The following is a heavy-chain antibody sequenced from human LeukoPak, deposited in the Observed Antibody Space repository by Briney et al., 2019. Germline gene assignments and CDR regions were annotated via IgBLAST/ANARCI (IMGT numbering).Heavy chain of an antibody. J-gene: IGHJ4*02. V-gene: IGHV1-2*02. CDR1: GYRFTDYY. CDR3: ARDYGEAATITAFRPYYYFDH. D-gene: IGHD5-24*01. CDR2: VNPNNGAT. Sequence: ASVKVSCKASGYRFTDYYMHWVRQAPGQGLEWMGWVNPNNGATNYAQKFQGRVTMTRGTSISTVYMDLTSLRSDDSAIYYCARDYGEAATITAFRPYYYFDHWRQGTLVTVSS.